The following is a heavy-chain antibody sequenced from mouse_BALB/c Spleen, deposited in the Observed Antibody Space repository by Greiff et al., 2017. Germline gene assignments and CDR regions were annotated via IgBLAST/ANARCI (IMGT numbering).Heavy chain of an antibody. Sequence: EVKVVESGGGLVKPGGSLKLSCAASGFTFSDYYMYWVRQTPEKRLEWVATISDGGSYTYYPDSVKGRFTISRDNAKNNLYLQMSSLKSEDTAMYYCARDREYYGRDLFAYWGQGTLVTVSA. CDR1: GFTFSDYY. J-gene: IGHJ3*01. CDR2: ISDGGSYT. D-gene: IGHD1-1*01. V-gene: IGHV5-4*02. CDR3: ARDREYYGRDLFAY.